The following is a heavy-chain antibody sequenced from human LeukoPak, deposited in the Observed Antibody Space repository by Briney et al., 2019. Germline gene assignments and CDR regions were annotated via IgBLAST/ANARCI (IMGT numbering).Heavy chain of an antibody. CDR1: EYTLTELP. D-gene: IGHD1-26*01. V-gene: IGHV1-24*01. Sequence: ASVKVSCKVSEYTLTELPMHWVRQAPGKGLEWMGGFDPEDGETIYAQKFQGRVTMTEDTSTDTAYMELSSPRSEDTAVYYCATAVSGSYYKWGQGTLVTVSS. CDR3: ATAVSGSYYK. J-gene: IGHJ4*02. CDR2: FDPEDGET.